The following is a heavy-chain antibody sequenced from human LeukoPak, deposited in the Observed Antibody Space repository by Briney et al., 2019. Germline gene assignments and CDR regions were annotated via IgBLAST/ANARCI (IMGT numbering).Heavy chain of an antibody. Sequence: GGSLRLSCAPSGFTYSLFWMSWVRQAPGKGLEWVANIKQDGSEKYYVDSVKGRFTISRDNAERSLYLQMNSLRAEDTAVYYCARGFASGDYGADWGQGTLVTVSS. CDR3: ARGFASGDYGAD. V-gene: IGHV3-7*01. J-gene: IGHJ4*02. CDR2: IKQDGSEK. D-gene: IGHD4-17*01. CDR1: GFTYSLFW.